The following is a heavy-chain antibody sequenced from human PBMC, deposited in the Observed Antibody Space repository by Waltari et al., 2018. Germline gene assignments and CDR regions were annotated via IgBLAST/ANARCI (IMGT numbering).Heavy chain of an antibody. V-gene: IGHV3-49*03. CDR3: TRDPLPADNWNPNWFDP. CDR2: IRSKAYGGTT. CDR1: GFTFGDYA. J-gene: IGHJ5*02. Sequence: EVQLVESGGGLVQPGRSLRLSCTASGFTFGDYAMSWFRQAPGKGREWVGFIRSKAYGGTTEYAASVKGRFTISRDDSKSIAYLQMNSLKTEDTAVYYCTRDPLPADNWNPNWFDPWGQGTLVTVSS. D-gene: IGHD1-20*01.